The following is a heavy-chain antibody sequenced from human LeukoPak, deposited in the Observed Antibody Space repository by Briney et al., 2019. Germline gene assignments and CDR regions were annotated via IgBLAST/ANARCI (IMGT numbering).Heavy chain of an antibody. CDR2: IKGVGGDP. J-gene: IGHJ4*02. V-gene: IGHV3-23*01. CDR3: AKGGHDFNPFYW. D-gene: IGHD2-21*02. Sequence: PGGSLRLSCAASGFIFTTYAMGWVRQAPGKGLEWVSSIKGVGGDPFYADSVKGRFTISRDNSKNTLFLQLNSLRAEDTAVYYCAKGGHDFNPFYWWGQGTLVTVSS. CDR1: GFIFTTYA.